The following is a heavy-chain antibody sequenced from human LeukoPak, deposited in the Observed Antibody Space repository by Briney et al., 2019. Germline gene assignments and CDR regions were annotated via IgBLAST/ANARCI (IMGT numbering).Heavy chain of an antibody. CDR3: ARGKFGDFED. CDR1: GASINSYY. D-gene: IGHD4-17*01. CDR2: VSYSGST. V-gene: IGHV4-59*01. J-gene: IGHJ6*02. Sequence: PSETLSLTCTVSGASINSYYWSWIRQPPGKGLEWIGCVSYSGSTDYNPARKSRVTISEDTSKSQVSLKLSSVTAADTAVYFCARGKFGDFEDWGQGTTVTVSS.